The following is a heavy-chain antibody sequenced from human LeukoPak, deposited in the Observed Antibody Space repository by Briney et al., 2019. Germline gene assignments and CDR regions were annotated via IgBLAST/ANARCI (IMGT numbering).Heavy chain of an antibody. D-gene: IGHD4-23*01. CDR1: VYFFRDYY. V-gene: IGHV1-2*02. Sequence: ASVTVSFKSSVYFFRDYYMHWVRPAPGQGLAWMGWINPSSGDANYAQKFQGRVTMTSDTSISTAYLELNRLRADDTAIYFCARDVHDYGGNSGFDYWGQGSLVIVSS. CDR2: INPSSGDA. CDR3: ARDVHDYGGNSGFDY. J-gene: IGHJ4*01.